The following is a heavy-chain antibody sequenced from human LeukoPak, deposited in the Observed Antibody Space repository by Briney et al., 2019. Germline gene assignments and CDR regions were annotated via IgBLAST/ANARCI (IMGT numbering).Heavy chain of an antibody. CDR1: GYSISSGYY. Sequence: SETLSLTCTASGYSISSGYYWGWIRQPPGKGLEWIGSIYHSGSTYYNPSLKSRVTISVDTSKNQFSLKLSSVTAADTAVYYCARDQYYDSSGYYKSFDYWGQGTLVTVSS. J-gene: IGHJ4*02. CDR3: ARDQYYDSSGYYKSFDY. CDR2: IYHSGST. V-gene: IGHV4-38-2*02. D-gene: IGHD3-22*01.